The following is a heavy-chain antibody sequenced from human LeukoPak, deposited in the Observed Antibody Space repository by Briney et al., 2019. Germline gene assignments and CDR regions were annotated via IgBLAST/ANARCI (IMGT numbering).Heavy chain of an antibody. V-gene: IGHV1-69*05. Sequence: SVKVSCKASGGTFSSYAISRVRQAPGQGLEWMGGIIPIFGTANYAQKFQGRVTITTDESTSTAYMELSSLRSEDTAVYYCARVRLGWYQLPYYYYYYMDVWGKGTTVTVSS. CDR3: ARVRLGWYQLPYYYYYYMDV. CDR2: IIPIFGTA. J-gene: IGHJ6*03. D-gene: IGHD2-2*01. CDR1: GGTFSSYA.